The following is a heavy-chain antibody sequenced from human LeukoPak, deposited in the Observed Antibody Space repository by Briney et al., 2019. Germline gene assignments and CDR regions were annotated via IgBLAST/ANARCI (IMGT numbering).Heavy chain of an antibody. Sequence: TGGSLRLSCAASGFTFSSYSMNWVRQAPGKGLEWVSSISSSSSYIYYADSVKGRFTISRDNAKNSLYLQMNSLRAEDTAVYYCARDLVGAKDYWGQGTLVTVSS. CDR1: GFTFSSYS. CDR3: ARDLVGAKDY. D-gene: IGHD1-26*01. V-gene: IGHV3-21*01. CDR2: ISSSSSYI. J-gene: IGHJ4*02.